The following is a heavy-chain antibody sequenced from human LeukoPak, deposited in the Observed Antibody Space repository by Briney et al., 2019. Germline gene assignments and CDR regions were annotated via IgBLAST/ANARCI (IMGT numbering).Heavy chain of an antibody. CDR2: IYYSGST. CDR3: ARHGVAAAGFDY. CDR1: GGSISSSSYY. J-gene: IGHJ4*02. V-gene: IGHV4-39*01. D-gene: IGHD6-13*01. Sequence: KPSETLSLTCTVSGGSISSSSYYWGWIRQPPGKGLEWIGSIYYSGSTYYNPSLKSRVTISVDTSKNQFSLKLSSVTAADTAVYYCARHGVAAAGFDYWGQGTLVTVSS.